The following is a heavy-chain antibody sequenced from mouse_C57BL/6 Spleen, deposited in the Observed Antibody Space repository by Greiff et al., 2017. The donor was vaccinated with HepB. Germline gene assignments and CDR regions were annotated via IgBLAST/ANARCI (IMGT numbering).Heavy chain of an antibody. CDR2: IDPETGGT. CDR1: GYTFTDYE. V-gene: IGHV1-15*01. Sequence: QVQLQQSGAELVRPGASVTLSCKASGYTFTDYEMHWVKQTPVHGLEWIGAIDPETGGTAYNQKFKGKAILTADKSSSTAYMELRSLTSEDSAGYYCLYGNHWYFDVWGTGTTVTVSS. CDR3: LYGNHWYFDV. D-gene: IGHD2-1*01. J-gene: IGHJ1*03.